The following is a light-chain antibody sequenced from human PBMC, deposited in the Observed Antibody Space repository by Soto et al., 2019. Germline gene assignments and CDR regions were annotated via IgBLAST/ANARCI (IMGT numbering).Light chain of an antibody. CDR2: AAS. CDR3: QQSYSIFFT. Sequence: IQMTQSPSSLSASVGDRVTITCRASQSINSYLNWYQQKPGKVPKLLIHAASSLESGVPSRFSGSGSGTEFTLTISSQQPEDFATYYCQQSYSIFFTFGPGTKVDIK. CDR1: QSINSY. J-gene: IGKJ3*01. V-gene: IGKV1-39*01.